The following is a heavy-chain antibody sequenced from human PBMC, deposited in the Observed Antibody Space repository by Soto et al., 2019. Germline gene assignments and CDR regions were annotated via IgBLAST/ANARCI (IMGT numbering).Heavy chain of an antibody. CDR2: ISDSGGST. J-gene: IGHJ5*02. CDR1: GFTFSNYA. V-gene: IGHV3-23*01. Sequence: EVQLLESGGGLVQPGGSLRLSCTASGFTFSNYAMTWVRQAPGKGLEWVSTISDSGGSTYYADSVKGRFTISRDNSKNTLYLQMNSLRAEDTALYYCAKDRARDYSVAAPKGDWFDPWGQGTLVTVSS. D-gene: IGHD6-13*01. CDR3: AKDRARDYSVAAPKGDWFDP.